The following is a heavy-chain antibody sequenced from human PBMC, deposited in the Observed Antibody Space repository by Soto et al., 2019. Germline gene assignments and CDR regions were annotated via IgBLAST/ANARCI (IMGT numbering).Heavy chain of an antibody. CDR2: TYYRSKWYN. Sequence: QVQLQQSGPGLVKPSQTLSLTCAISGDSVSSNSAAWNWIRQSPSRGLEWLGRTYYRSKWYNDYAVSVKSRITINPDTSKNQFSLQLNSVTPEDTAVYYCARGYKYCTNGVCYNAFDYWGQGTLVTVSS. D-gene: IGHD2-8*01. J-gene: IGHJ4*02. CDR1: GDSVSSNSAA. CDR3: ARGYKYCTNGVCYNAFDY. V-gene: IGHV6-1*01.